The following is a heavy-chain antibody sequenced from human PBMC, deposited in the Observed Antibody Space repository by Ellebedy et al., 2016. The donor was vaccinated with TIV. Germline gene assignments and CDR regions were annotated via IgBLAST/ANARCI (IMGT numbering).Heavy chain of an antibody. Sequence: GESLKISCAASGFTFSSYGMRWVRQAAGEGLEWVSAITGDATTYFADSVKGRFTISRDNFRNTLYLQMNSLRVEDTALYYCVKGASSGSWVTMEYWGQGALVTVSS. J-gene: IGHJ4*02. CDR3: VKGASSGSWVTMEY. D-gene: IGHD2-15*01. CDR1: GFTFSSYG. V-gene: IGHV3-23*01. CDR2: ITGDATT.